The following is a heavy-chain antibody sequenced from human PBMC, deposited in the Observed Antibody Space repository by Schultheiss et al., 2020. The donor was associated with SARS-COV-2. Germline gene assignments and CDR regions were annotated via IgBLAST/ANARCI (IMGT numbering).Heavy chain of an antibody. D-gene: IGHD4-17*01. CDR3: ARGSMTTVDY. CDR2: IYTSGST. CDR1: GGSISSGGYS. J-gene: IGHJ4*02. Sequence: SETLSLTCAVSGGSISSGGYSWSWIRQPAGKGLEWIGRIYTSGSTNYNPSLKSRVTISVDTSKNQFSLKLSSVTAADTAVYYCARGSMTTVDYWGQGTLVTVSS. V-gene: IGHV4-61*02.